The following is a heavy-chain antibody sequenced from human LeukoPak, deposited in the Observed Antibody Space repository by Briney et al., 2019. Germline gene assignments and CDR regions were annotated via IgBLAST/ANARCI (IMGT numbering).Heavy chain of an antibody. CDR2: ISSSSSYI. D-gene: IGHD6-13*01. V-gene: IGHV3-21*01. Sequence: GGSLRLSCAASGFTFSSYGMNWVRQAPGKGLEWVSSISSSSSYIYYADSVKGRFTISRDNAKNSLYLQMNSLRAEDTAVYYCARDPTPQSSSWYGAFDIWGQGTMVTVSS. J-gene: IGHJ3*02. CDR3: ARDPTPQSSSWYGAFDI. CDR1: GFTFSSYG.